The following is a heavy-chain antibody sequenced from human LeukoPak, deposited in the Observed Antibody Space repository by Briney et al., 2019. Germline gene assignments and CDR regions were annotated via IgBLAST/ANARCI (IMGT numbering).Heavy chain of an antibody. CDR1: GYTFTGYY. CDR2: MNPNSGNT. J-gene: IGHJ6*03. D-gene: IGHD4-17*01. Sequence: ASVKVSCKASGYTFTGYYMHWVRQATGQGLEWMGWMNPNSGNTGYAQKFQGRVTITRNTSISTAYMELSSLRSEDTAVYYCARGLGTVISRYMDVWGKGTTVTVSS. CDR3: ARGLGTVISRYMDV. V-gene: IGHV1-8*03.